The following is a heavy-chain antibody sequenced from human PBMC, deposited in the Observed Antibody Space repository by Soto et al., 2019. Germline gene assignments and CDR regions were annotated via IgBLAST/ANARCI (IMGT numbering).Heavy chain of an antibody. D-gene: IGHD3-10*01. Sequence: QLQLQESGPGLVKPSETLSLTCTVSGGSISSSSYYWGWIRQPPGKGLEWIGSIYYSGSTYYNPSLKSRVTISVDTSKNQFSLKLSSVTAADTAVYYCARQVIDYGSGSYYTPYYFDYWGQGTLVTVSS. CDR1: GGSISSSSYY. CDR2: IYYSGST. V-gene: IGHV4-39*01. J-gene: IGHJ4*02. CDR3: ARQVIDYGSGSYYTPYYFDY.